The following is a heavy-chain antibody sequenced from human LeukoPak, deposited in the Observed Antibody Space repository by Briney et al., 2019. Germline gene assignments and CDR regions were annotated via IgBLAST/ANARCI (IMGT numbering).Heavy chain of an antibody. CDR3: AGSQVPTVTPRGYTGWLEP. Sequence: SETLSLTCTVSGGSISGYYWSWIRQPAGKGLEWIGRIYTSGSTNYNPSLKSRVTMSVDTSKNQFSLKLSSVTAADTAVYYCAGSQVPTVTPRGYTGWLEPWGQGTLVTVSS. J-gene: IGHJ5*02. D-gene: IGHD4-11*01. CDR1: GGSISGYY. V-gene: IGHV4-4*07. CDR2: IYTSGST.